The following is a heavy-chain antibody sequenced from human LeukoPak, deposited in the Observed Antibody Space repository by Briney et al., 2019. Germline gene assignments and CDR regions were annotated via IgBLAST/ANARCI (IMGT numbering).Heavy chain of an antibody. V-gene: IGHV4-38-2*02. Sequence: SETLSLTCTVSGYSISSGYYWGWIRQPPGKGLEWIGEINHSGSTNYNPSLKSRVTISVDTSKNQFSLKLSSVTAADTAVYYCARAHSYGYSNYYYYMDVWGKGTTVTVSS. D-gene: IGHD5-18*01. CDR3: ARAHSYGYSNYYYYMDV. CDR1: GYSISSGYY. CDR2: INHSGST. J-gene: IGHJ6*03.